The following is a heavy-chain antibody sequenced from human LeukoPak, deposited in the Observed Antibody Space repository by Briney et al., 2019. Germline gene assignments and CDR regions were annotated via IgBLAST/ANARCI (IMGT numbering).Heavy chain of an antibody. Sequence: AGGSLRLSCAASGFTFSSYAMSWVRQAPGKGLEWVSAISGSGGSTYYADSVKGRFTISRDNSKNTLYPQMNSLRAEDTAVYYCAKGDIVVVPAAGFDPWGQGTLVTVSS. CDR1: GFTFSSYA. CDR2: ISGSGGST. V-gene: IGHV3-23*01. D-gene: IGHD2-2*01. J-gene: IGHJ5*02. CDR3: AKGDIVVVPAAGFDP.